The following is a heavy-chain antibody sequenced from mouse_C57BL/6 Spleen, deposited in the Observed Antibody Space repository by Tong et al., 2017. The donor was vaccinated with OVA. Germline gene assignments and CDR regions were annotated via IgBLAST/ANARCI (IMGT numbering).Heavy chain of an antibody. CDR1: GYTFTDYE. Sequence: VQLQESGAELVRPGASVTLSCKASGYTFTDYEMHWVKQTPVHGLEWIGAIDPETGGTAYNQKFKGKAILTADKSSSTAYMEIRSLTSEDSAVYYCTRREGAYWGQGTLVTVSA. V-gene: IGHV1-15*01. CDR2: IDPETGGT. J-gene: IGHJ3*01. CDR3: TRREGAY.